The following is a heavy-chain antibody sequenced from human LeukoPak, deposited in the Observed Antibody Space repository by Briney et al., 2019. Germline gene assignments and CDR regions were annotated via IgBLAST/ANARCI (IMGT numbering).Heavy chain of an antibody. CDR2: IIPIFGTA. CDR3: ARLSRYSYGPELRTKYYYYMDV. V-gene: IGHV1-69*05. CDR1: GGTFSSYA. J-gene: IGHJ6*03. D-gene: IGHD5-18*01. Sequence: SVKVSCKASGGTFSSYAISWVRQAPGQGLGWMGGIIPIFGTANYAQKFQGRVTITTDESTSTAYMALSSLRFEDTAVYYCARLSRYSYGPELRTKYYYYMDVWGKGTTVTVSS.